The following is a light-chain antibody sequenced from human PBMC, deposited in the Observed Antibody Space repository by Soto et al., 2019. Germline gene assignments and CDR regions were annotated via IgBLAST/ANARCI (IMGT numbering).Light chain of an antibody. V-gene: IGKV1-5*01. CDR1: QRIDRY. CDR3: QQYKDDAWT. J-gene: IGKJ1*01. Sequence: DIQLTQSPSTLSASVGDRVTITCRASQRIDRYLAWYQQKPGKAPKLLVYDASTLEGGVPSRFSGSGSATEFILIISSLQPDDFATYYCQQYKDDAWTFGQGTRWISN. CDR2: DAS.